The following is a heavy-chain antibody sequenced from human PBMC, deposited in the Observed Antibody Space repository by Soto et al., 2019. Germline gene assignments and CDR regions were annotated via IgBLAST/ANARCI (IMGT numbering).Heavy chain of an antibody. CDR3: ARAKVLITPNWFDP. J-gene: IGHJ5*02. V-gene: IGHV1-18*01. D-gene: IGHD3-22*01. CDR1: GYTFTSYG. Sequence: QVQLVQSGGEVKKPGASVKVSCTASGYTFTSYGITWVRQAPGQGLEYLGWISTYNGNTDFAQKVQNRVTFTTDTSTNTAYMELRSLRPDDTAVYYCARAKVLITPNWFDPWGQGTLVTVSS. CDR2: ISTYNGNT.